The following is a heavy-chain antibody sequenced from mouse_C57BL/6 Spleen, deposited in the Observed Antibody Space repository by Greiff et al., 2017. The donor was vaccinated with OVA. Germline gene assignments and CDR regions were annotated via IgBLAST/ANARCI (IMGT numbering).Heavy chain of an antibody. D-gene: IGHD1-1*01. J-gene: IGHJ4*01. V-gene: IGHV5-16*01. CDR3: AREGRYPYAMDY. Sequence: EVQVVESEGGLVQPGSSMKLSCTASGFTFSDYYMAWVRQVPEKGLEWVANINYDGSSTYYLDSLKSRFIISRDNAKNILYLQMSSLKSEDTATYYCAREGRYPYAMDYWGQGTSVTVSS. CDR1: GFTFSDYY. CDR2: INYDGSST.